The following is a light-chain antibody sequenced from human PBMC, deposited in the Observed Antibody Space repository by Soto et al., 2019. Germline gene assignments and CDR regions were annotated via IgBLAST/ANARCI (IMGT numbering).Light chain of an antibody. CDR2: DVT. J-gene: IGLJ1*01. CDR1: SSDVGGYNY. V-gene: IGLV2-14*01. CDR3: CSYTSSSTDV. Sequence: QSALTQPASVSGSPGPSITISCTGTSSDVGGYNYVSWYQQHPGRAPKLMIYDVTNRPSGVSNRFSGSKSGNTASLTISGLQADDEADYYCCSYTSSSTDVFGTGTKVTVL.